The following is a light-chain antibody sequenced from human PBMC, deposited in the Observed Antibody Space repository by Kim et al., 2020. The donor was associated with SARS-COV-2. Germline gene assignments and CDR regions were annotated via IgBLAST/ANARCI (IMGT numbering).Light chain of an antibody. J-gene: IGKJ4*01. V-gene: IGKV3-20*01. CDR3: QQYGSSSP. Sequence: EIVLTQSPGTLSLSPGERATLSCRASQSVSSSYLAWYQQKPGQAPRLLIYGASSMATGIPDRFSGSWSGTDFTLTISRLEPEDFAVYYCQQYGSSSPFGGGTKVDIK. CDR1: QSVSSSY. CDR2: GAS.